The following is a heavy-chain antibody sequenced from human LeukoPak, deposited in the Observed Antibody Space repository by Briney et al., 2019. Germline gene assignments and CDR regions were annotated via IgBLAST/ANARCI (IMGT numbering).Heavy chain of an antibody. CDR3: ARDVSSGWYGQGFDY. CDR2: IWYDGSNK. Sequence: PGGSLRLSCAASGFTFSSCGMHWVRQAPGKGLEWVAVIWYDGSNKYYADSVKGRFTISRDNSKNTLYLQMNSLRAEDTAVYYCARDVSSGWYGQGFDYWGQGTLVTVSS. CDR1: GFTFSSCG. J-gene: IGHJ4*02. D-gene: IGHD6-19*01. V-gene: IGHV3-33*01.